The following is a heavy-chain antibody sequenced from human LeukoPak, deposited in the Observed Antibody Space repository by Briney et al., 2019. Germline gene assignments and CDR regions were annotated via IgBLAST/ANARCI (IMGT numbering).Heavy chain of an antibody. D-gene: IGHD6-19*01. CDR2: INPSGGST. Sequence: ASVKVSCEASGYTFTSYYMHWVRQAPGQGLEWMGIINPSGGSTSYAQKFQGRVTMTRDTSTSTVYMELSSLRSEDTAVYYCARGGSLAAAPHLYYFDYWGQGSLVTVSS. CDR3: ARGGSLAAAPHLYYFDY. V-gene: IGHV1-46*01. J-gene: IGHJ4*02. CDR1: GYTFTSYY.